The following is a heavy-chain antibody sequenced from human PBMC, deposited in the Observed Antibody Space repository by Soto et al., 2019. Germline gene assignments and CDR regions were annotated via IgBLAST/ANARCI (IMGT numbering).Heavy chain of an antibody. CDR3: ASHRTFWPFDY. CDR1: GGSISSRGSMSGRSFY. CDR2: ISYSDGS. V-gene: IGHV4-39*01. D-gene: IGHD2-8*01. J-gene: IGHJ4*02. Sequence: QLQLQESGPGLVKPSETLSLTCTVSGGSISSRGSMSGRSFYWGWMRQPPGKGLEWIASISYSDGSFYNSSLKSRLTISVDTSKTQFSLSLRSVTAADTAVSYCASHRTFWPFDYWGQGTVVTVSS.